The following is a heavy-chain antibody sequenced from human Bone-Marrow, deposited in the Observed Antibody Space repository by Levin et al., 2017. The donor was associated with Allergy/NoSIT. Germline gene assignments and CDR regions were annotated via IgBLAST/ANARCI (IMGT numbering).Heavy chain of an antibody. D-gene: IGHD5/OR15-5a*01. V-gene: IGHV4-30-2*01. CDR3: VRGLNNWFDP. CDR2: IYHGGST. CDR1: GDSIRSGFYS. J-gene: IGHJ5*02. Sequence: SQTLSLPCAVSGDSIRSGFYSWTWIRQPPGRGLEWIGYIYHGGSTHHNPSLKSRLTISVDRSKNQFSLKLNSVTAADTAVYYCVRGLNNWFDPWGQGTLVTVSS.